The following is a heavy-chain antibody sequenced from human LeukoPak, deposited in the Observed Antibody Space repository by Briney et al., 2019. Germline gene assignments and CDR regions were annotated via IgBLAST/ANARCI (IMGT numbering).Heavy chain of an antibody. J-gene: IGHJ4*02. CDR1: GFTFSSYH. V-gene: IGHV3-21*01. Sequence: QPGGSLTLSCAASGFTFSSYHMTWVRQAPGKGLEWVSSISSSCSYIYYRDSVKDPFTNSRDNDKNSLYLQMDSLRAEDTGVYSCARTPLDDCGDYFDYWGQGTLVTVSS. D-gene: IGHD4-17*01. CDR2: ISSSCSYI. CDR3: ARTPLDDCGDYFDY.